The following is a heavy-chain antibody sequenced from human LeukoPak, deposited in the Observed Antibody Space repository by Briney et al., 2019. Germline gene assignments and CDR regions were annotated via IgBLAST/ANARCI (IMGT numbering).Heavy chain of an antibody. D-gene: IGHD3-22*01. Sequence: SETLSLTCAVSGGSISSSNWWSWVRQPPGKGLEWIGEIYHSGSTNYNPSLKSRVTISVDESKNQFSLKLSSVTAADTAVYYCARGRETYYYDSSGYVYYFDYWGQGTLVTVSS. CDR3: ARGRETYYYDSSGYVYYFDY. CDR2: IYHSGST. V-gene: IGHV4-4*02. CDR1: GGSISSSNW. J-gene: IGHJ4*02.